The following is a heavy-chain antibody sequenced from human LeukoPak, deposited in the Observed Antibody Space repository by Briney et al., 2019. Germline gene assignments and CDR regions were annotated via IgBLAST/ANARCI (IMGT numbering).Heavy chain of an antibody. CDR2: ISAGASST. D-gene: IGHD3-22*01. CDR1: GFTFSTYA. V-gene: IGHV3-23*01. J-gene: IGHJ4*02. Sequence: GGSLRLSRAASGFTFSTYAMSWVRQAPGKGLEWVSAISAGASSTYYADSVKGRFTISRDNSKNILYLQMNSLRAEDTAVYYCARRATYYYDSSGMGFDYWGQGTLVTVSS. CDR3: ARRATYYYDSSGMGFDY.